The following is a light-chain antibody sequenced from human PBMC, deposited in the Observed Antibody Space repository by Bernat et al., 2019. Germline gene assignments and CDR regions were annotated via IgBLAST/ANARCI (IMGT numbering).Light chain of an antibody. CDR3: GTWDSSLSAVV. J-gene: IGLJ2*01. CDR2: ENN. Sequence: QSVLTQPPSVSAAPGQKVTISCSGSSSNIGNNYVSWYQQLPGTAPKPLIYENNKRPSGIPDRFSGSKSGTSATLGITGLQTGDEADDYCGTWDSSLSAVVFGGGTKLTVL. CDR1: SSNIGNNY. V-gene: IGLV1-51*02.